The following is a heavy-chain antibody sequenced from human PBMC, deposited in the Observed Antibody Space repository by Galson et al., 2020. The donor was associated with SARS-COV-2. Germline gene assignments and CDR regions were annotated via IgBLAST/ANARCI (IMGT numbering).Heavy chain of an antibody. CDR2: IDYNGRT. D-gene: IGHD3-10*01. V-gene: IGHV4-39*01. CDR3: ARNLLWFGEANLDAFDI. J-gene: IGHJ3*02. CDR1: GGSISSSSYY. Sequence: SETLSLTCTVSGGSISSSSYYWGGIRQPPGKGLEWIGSIDYNGRTDYNPSLKSRVTISVDTSKNQFSLKLSSVTAADPAVYYCARNLLWFGEANLDAFDIWGQGTMVTVSS.